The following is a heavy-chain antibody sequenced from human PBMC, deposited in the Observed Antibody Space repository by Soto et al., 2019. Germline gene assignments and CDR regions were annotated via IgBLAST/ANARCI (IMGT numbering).Heavy chain of an antibody. Sequence: GGTLRLSCAASGFTFSNAWINWVRQTPGKGLEWVGRVKSKTDGGTTDFAAPVKGRFAISRDDSKNMVYLEMNSLKTEDTAIYYCTTDSYITSIIVRFDYWGHGTLVTVSS. J-gene: IGHJ4*01. V-gene: IGHV3-15*07. D-gene: IGHD3-22*01. CDR1: GFTFSNAW. CDR2: VKSKTDGGTT. CDR3: TTDSYITSIIVRFDY.